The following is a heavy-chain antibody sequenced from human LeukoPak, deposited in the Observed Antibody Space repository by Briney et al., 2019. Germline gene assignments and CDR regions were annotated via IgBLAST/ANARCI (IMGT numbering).Heavy chain of an antibody. CDR3: ARGPGKGYFDY. CDR1: GGSISSGSYY. D-gene: IGHD4-23*01. Sequence: SETLSLTCTVSGGSISSGSYYWSWIRQPAGKGLEWIGRIYTSGSTNYNPSLKSRVTISVDTSKNQFSLKLSSVTAADTAVYYCARGPGKGYFDYWGQGTLVTVSS. CDR2: IYTSGST. J-gene: IGHJ4*02. V-gene: IGHV4-61*02.